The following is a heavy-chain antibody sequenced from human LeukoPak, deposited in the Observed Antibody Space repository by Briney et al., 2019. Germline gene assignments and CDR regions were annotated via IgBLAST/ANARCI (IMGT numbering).Heavy chain of an antibody. Sequence: GGSLRLSCAASGFTLSNYWMSWVRQAPGKGLEWVANIKQDGSEKDYVDSVKGRFTISRDNAKNSLYLQMNSLTAEDTAVYYCAKWLTQYHYFMDVWGKGTTVTVS. D-gene: IGHD6-19*01. J-gene: IGHJ6*03. CDR2: IKQDGSEK. CDR1: GFTLSNYW. CDR3: AKWLTQYHYFMDV. V-gene: IGHV3-7*01.